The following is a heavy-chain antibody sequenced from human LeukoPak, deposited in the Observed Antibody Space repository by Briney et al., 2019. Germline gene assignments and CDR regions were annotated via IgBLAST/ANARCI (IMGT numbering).Heavy chain of an antibody. V-gene: IGHV5-51*01. CDR2: IHPGDSDT. Sequence: GESLKISFQASGYSFSTYWIGWVRQMPGKGLEWMGFIHPGDSDTRYSPSFQGRVTISADKSINTAYLQWSGLKASDTAMYYCARSFHGSATQHSLAVASTGYIPWGQGTLVTVSS. CDR3: ARSFHGSATQHSLAVASTGYIP. CDR1: GYSFSTYW. D-gene: IGHD6-19*01. J-gene: IGHJ5*02.